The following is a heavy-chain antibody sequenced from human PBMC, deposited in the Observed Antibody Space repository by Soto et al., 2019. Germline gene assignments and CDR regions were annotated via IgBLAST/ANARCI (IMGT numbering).Heavy chain of an antibody. D-gene: IGHD3-22*01. CDR1: GLTFSSYG. V-gene: IGHV3-30*18. J-gene: IGHJ3*02. CDR2: ISYDGSNK. CDR3: AKPDDSSADAFDI. Sequence: GGSLRLSWAASGLTFSSYGMFWVRQAPGKGLEWVAVISYDGSNKYYADSVKGRFTISRDNSKNTLYLQMNSLRAEDTAVYYCAKPDDSSADAFDIWGQGT.